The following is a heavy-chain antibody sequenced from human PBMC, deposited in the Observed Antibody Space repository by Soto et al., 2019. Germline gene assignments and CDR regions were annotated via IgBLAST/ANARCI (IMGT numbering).Heavy chain of an antibody. Sequence: PGGSLRLSCAASGFTFSSYAMHWVRQAPGKGLEWVAVISYDGSNKYYADSVKGRFTISRDNSKNTLYLQMNSLRAEDTAAYYCARTKLRFLDWGYFDYWGQGTLVTVSS. CDR3: ARTKLRFLDWGYFDY. V-gene: IGHV3-30-3*01. CDR1: GFTFSSYA. D-gene: IGHD3-3*01. J-gene: IGHJ4*02. CDR2: ISYDGSNK.